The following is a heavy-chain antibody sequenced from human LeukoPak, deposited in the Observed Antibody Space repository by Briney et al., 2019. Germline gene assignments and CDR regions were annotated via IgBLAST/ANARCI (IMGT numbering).Heavy chain of an antibody. CDR1: GGSISGYY. J-gene: IGHJ4*02. Sequence: PSETLSLTCTVSGGSISGYYWSWIRQPAGKGLEWIGRIYTSGSTNYNPSLKSRVTISVDTSKNQFSLKLSSVTAADTAVYYCARLLPRYNMITFGGVIVIFDYWGQGTLVTVSS. CDR2: IYTSGST. D-gene: IGHD3-16*02. CDR3: ARLLPRYNMITFGGVIVIFDY. V-gene: IGHV4-4*07.